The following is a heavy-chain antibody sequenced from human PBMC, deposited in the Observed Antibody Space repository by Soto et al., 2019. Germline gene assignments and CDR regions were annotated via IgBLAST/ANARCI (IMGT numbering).Heavy chain of an antibody. Sequence: EVQLVESGGGLVQPGGSLRLSCAASGFTFSTYSMNWVRQAPGKGLEWISYISGTSSTIYYADSVKGRFTISRDNAKNSLYLQMNSLRDEDTAVYYCARGMGYYCSGGSCPEVVFDYWGQGTLCTVSS. CDR3: ARGMGYYCSGGSCPEVVFDY. J-gene: IGHJ4*02. D-gene: IGHD2-15*01. CDR1: GFTFSTYS. V-gene: IGHV3-48*02. CDR2: ISGTSSTI.